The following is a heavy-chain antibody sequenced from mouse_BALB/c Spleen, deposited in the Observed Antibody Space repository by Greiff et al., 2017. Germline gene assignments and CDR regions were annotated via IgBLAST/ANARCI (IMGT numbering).Heavy chain of an antibody. CDR1: GYTFTSYW. D-gene: IGHD2-4*01. CDR2: INPSTGYT. V-gene: IGHV1-7*01. CDR3: AVYYDDDGFAD. Sequence: VQLQQSGAELAKPGASVKMSCKASGYTFTSYWMHWVKQRPGQGLEWIGYINPSTGYTEYNQKFKDKATLTADKSSSTDYMQLSSLTSEDSEVYYWAVYYDDDGFADWGQGTLVTVSA. J-gene: IGHJ3*01.